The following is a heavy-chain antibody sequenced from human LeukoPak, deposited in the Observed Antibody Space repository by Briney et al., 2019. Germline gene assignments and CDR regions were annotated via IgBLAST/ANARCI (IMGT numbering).Heavy chain of an antibody. J-gene: IGHJ5*02. D-gene: IGHD2-2*01. CDR2: IRYDGSNK. CDR3: AKDGLVVVPAAPLGWFDP. CDR1: GFTFSSYG. V-gene: IGHV3-30*02. Sequence: GGSLRLSCAASGFTFSSYGMHWVRQAPGKGLEWVAFIRYDGSNKYYADSVEGRFTISRDNSKNTLYLQMNSLRAEDTAVYYCAKDGLVVVPAAPLGWFDPWGQGTLDTVSS.